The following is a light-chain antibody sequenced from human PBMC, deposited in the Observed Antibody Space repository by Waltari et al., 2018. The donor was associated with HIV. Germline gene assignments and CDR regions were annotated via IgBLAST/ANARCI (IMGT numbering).Light chain of an antibody. CDR2: EVT. CDR3: SSYGDSLRVL. Sequence: QSALPQPPSASGSLRQSVPISCTGSSSDFGAYDSVSWFQQHPRSAPKLLLYEVTRRPSTVSDRFSGSRSGSTAFLTVAGLQPDDEATYFCSSYGDSLRVLFGGGTNVTVL. V-gene: IGLV2-8*01. CDR1: SSDFGAYDS. J-gene: IGLJ3*02.